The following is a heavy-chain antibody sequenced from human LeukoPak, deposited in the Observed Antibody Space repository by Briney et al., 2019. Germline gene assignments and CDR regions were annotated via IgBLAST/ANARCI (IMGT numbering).Heavy chain of an antibody. CDR1: GGSFSGYY. CDR2: INHSGST. Sequence: ETLSLTCAVYGGSFSGYYWSWIRQPPGKGLGWIGEINHSGSTNYNPSLKSRVTISVDTSKNQFSLKLSSVTAADTAVYYCARFKRYCSSTSCYPNWFDPWGQGTLVTVSS. D-gene: IGHD2-2*01. V-gene: IGHV4-34*01. CDR3: ARFKRYCSSTSCYPNWFDP. J-gene: IGHJ5*02.